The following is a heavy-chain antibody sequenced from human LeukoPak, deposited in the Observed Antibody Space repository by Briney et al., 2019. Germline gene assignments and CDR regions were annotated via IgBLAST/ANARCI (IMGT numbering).Heavy chain of an antibody. CDR1: GYTFTGYY. Sequence: ASVKVSCKASGYTFTGYYMHWVRQAPGRGLEWMGWINPNSGGTNYAQKFQGRVTMTRDTSISTAYMELSRLRSDDTAVYYCARDYYYDSSGYDDWGQGTLVTVSS. J-gene: IGHJ4*02. CDR3: ARDYYYDSSGYDD. V-gene: IGHV1-2*02. D-gene: IGHD3-22*01. CDR2: INPNSGGT.